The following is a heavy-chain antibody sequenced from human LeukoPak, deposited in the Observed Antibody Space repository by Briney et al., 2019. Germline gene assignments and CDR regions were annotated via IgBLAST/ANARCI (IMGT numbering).Heavy chain of an antibody. D-gene: IGHD1-26*01. J-gene: IGHJ4*02. V-gene: IGHV3-23*01. CDR3: AKSKWKDGSYRGSDY. CDR1: GFTFSSYA. Sequence: GGSLRLSCAASGFTFSSYAMSWVRQAPGKGLEWVSAISGSGGSTYYADSVKGRFTISRDNSKNTLYLQMNSLRAEDTAVYYCAKSKWKDGSYRGSDYWGQGTLVTVSS. CDR2: ISGSGGST.